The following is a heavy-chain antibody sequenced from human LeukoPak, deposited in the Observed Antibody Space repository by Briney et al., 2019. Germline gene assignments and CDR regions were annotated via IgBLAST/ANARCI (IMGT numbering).Heavy chain of an antibody. J-gene: IGHJ6*02. CDR2: ISSDGSNK. V-gene: IGHV3-30-3*01. CDR3: ARDQGKGYYYYGMDV. Sequence: GGSLRLSCAASGFGVSSVYMTWVRQAPRKGLEWVAFISSDGSNKYYADSVRGRFTISRDNSKNTLYLQVNSLRAEDTAVYYCARDQGKGYYYYGMDVWGQGTTVTVSS. CDR1: GFGVSSVY.